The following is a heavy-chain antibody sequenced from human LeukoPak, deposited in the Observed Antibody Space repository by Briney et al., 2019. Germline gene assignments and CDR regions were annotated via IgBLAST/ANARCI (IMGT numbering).Heavy chain of an antibody. CDR2: VNYSGIT. J-gene: IGHJ4*02. CDR3: ARPAVRGVMGRYFDS. CDR1: GGSFSDHY. Sequence: SETLSLTCAVYGGSFSDHYWSWIRQPPGKGLEWIGEVNYSGITIYNPSLKSRVTISVDTPKNQFSLKVTFVTAADTAVYYCARPAVRGVMGRYFDSWGQGTLVTVSS. V-gene: IGHV4-34*01. D-gene: IGHD3-10*01.